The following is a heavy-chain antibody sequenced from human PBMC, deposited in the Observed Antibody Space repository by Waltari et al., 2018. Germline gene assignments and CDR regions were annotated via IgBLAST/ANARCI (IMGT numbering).Heavy chain of an antibody. V-gene: IGHV3-23*04. J-gene: IGHJ4*02. Sequence: EVQLVESGGGLVQPGGSLRLSCAASGFTFSSYAMSWVRQAPGKGLGWVSAIRGSGGSTYYADSVKGRFTISRDNSKNTLYLQMNSLRAEDTAVYYCAKDQGELVVYAIVEPLNYFDYWGQGTLVTVSS. CDR1: GFTFSSYA. CDR3: AKDQGELVVYAIVEPLNYFDY. D-gene: IGHD2-8*02. CDR2: IRGSGGST.